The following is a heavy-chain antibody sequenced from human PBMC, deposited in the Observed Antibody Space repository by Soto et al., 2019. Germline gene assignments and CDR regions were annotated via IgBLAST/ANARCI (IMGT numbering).Heavy chain of an antibody. CDR1: GFTFSSYA. CDR2: ISYDGSNK. J-gene: IGHJ4*02. CDR3: ARDYYDSSGLFDY. V-gene: IGHV3-30-3*01. Sequence: QVQLVESGGGVVQPGRSLSLSCAASGFTFSSYAMHWVRQAPGKGLEWVAVISYDGSNKYYADSVKGRFTISRDNSKNTLYLKMNSLSAEDTAVYYCARDYYDSSGLFDYWGQGTLVTVSS. D-gene: IGHD3-22*01.